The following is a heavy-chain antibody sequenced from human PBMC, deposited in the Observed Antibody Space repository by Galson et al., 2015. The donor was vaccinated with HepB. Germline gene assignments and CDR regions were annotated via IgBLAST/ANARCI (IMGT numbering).Heavy chain of an antibody. J-gene: IGHJ3*02. Sequence: QSGAEVKKPGESLRISCKGSGYSFTSYWISWVRQMPGKGLEWMGRIDPSDSYTNYSPSFQGHVTISADKSISTAYLQWSSLKASDTAMYYCARSPPGQLEGEGAVDIWGQGTMVTVSS. CDR2: IDPSDSYT. CDR3: ARSPPGQLEGEGAVDI. V-gene: IGHV5-10-1*01. CDR1: GYSFTSYW. D-gene: IGHD1-1*01.